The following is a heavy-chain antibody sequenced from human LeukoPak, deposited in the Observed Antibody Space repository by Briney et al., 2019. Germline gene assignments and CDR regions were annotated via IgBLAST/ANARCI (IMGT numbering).Heavy chain of an antibody. D-gene: IGHD4-17*01. CDR2: IIPIFGTA. CDR3: AGPSTFLDYGDYENYYYYMDV. Sequence: GASVKVSCKASGGTFSSYAISWVRQAPGQGLEWMGGIIPIFGTANYAQKFQGRVTITADKSTSTAYMELSSLRSEDTAVYYCAGPSTFLDYGDYENYYYYMDVWGKGTTVTVSS. J-gene: IGHJ6*03. CDR1: GGTFSSYA. V-gene: IGHV1-69*06.